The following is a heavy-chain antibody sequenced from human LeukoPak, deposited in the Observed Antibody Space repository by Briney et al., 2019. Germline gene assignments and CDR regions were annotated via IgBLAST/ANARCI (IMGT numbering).Heavy chain of an antibody. D-gene: IGHD2-2*01. CDR3: GTLGGTTSWLNF. CDR1: GFTFSDYY. Sequence: SGGSLRLSCAASGFTFSDYYMSWIRQAPGKGLEWVSYISSSGSTIYYADSVKGRFTISRDNAKNSLYLQMNSLRAEDTAIYYCGTLGGTTSWLNFWGQGTLVTVSS. V-gene: IGHV3-11*01. J-gene: IGHJ4*02. CDR2: ISSSGSTI.